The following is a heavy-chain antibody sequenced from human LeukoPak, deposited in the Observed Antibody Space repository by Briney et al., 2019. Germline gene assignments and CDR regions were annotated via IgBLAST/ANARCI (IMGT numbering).Heavy chain of an antibody. CDR1: GFTFSSYA. J-gene: IGHJ5*02. CDR2: ISYDGSNK. CDR3: ASGGAGYGFSWFDP. D-gene: IGHD5-12*01. V-gene: IGHV3-30*04. Sequence: PGRSLRLSCAASGFTFSSYAMHWVRQAPGKGLEWVAVISYDGSNKYYADSVKGRFTISRDNSKNTLYLQMNSLRSEDTAVYYCASGGAGYGFSWFDPWGPGTLVTVSS.